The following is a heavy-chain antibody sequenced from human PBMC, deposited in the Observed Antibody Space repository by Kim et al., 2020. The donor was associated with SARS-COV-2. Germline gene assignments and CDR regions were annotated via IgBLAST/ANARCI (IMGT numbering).Heavy chain of an antibody. J-gene: IGHJ6*03. CDR3: ARHKRYSSGWYGAFYYYYMDV. CDR2: AYYIGNT. Sequence: SETLSLTCTVSGGSLSSSSYYWGWIRQPPGKGLEWIGTAYYIGNTYYNPSLKSRVTISVDTSKNQFSLKLGSVTAADTAVYYCARHKRYSSGWYGAFYYYYMDVWGKGTTVTVSS. D-gene: IGHD6-19*01. V-gene: IGHV4-39*01. CDR1: GGSLSSSSYY.